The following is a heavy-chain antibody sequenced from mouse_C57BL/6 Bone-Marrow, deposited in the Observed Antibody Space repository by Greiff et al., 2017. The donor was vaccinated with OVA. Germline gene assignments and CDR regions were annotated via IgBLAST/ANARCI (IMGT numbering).Heavy chain of an antibody. CDR1: GYTFTSYG. J-gene: IGHJ4*01. D-gene: IGHD1-1*01. V-gene: IGHV1-81*01. Sequence: QVQLQQSGAELARPGASVKLSCKASGYTFTSYGISWVKQRTGQGLEWIGEIYPRSGNTYYNKKFKGKATLTADKSSSTAYMELRSLTSEDSAVYFCARSYYGSTLRYAMDYWGQGTSVTVSS. CDR3: ARSYYGSTLRYAMDY. CDR2: IYPRSGNT.